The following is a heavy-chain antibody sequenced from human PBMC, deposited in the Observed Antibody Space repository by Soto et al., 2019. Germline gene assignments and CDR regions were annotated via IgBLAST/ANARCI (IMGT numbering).Heavy chain of an antibody. CDR1: GFTFSSYS. J-gene: IGHJ5*02. D-gene: IGHD6-19*01. CDR3: ARGIAVAGRGNWFDP. CDR2: ISSSSSTI. Sequence: GVLRLSCAASGFTFSSYSMNWVRQAPGKGLEWVSYISSSSSTIYYADSVKGRFTISRDNAKNSLYLQMNSLRDEDTAVYYCARGIAVAGRGNWFDPWGQGTLVTVSS. V-gene: IGHV3-48*02.